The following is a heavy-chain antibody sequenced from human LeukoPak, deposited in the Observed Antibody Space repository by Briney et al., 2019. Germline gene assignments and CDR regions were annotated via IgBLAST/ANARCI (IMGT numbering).Heavy chain of an antibody. Sequence: GGSLRLSCAASGFTFSSYSMNWVRQAPGKGLEWVSSIRSSSSYIYYADSVKGRFTISRDNAKNSLYLQMNSLRAEDTAVYYCARGAYDFWSGYYIWFDYWGQGTLVTVSS. CDR3: ARGAYDFWSGYYIWFDY. J-gene: IGHJ4*02. CDR2: IRSSSSYI. CDR1: GFTFSSYS. D-gene: IGHD3-3*01. V-gene: IGHV3-21*01.